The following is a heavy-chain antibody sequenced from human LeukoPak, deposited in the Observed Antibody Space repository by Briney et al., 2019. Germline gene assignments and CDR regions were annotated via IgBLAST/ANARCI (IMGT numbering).Heavy chain of an antibody. Sequence: QPGRSLRLSCAASGFTFSSYGMHWVRQAPGKGLEWVTVISYDGSNKYYADSLKGRFTISRDNSKNTLYLQMNSLRAEDTAVYYCAKDHGSGYDWEYIDYWGQGTLVTVSS. CDR2: ISYDGSNK. J-gene: IGHJ4*02. CDR1: GFTFSSYG. V-gene: IGHV3-30*18. CDR3: AKDHGSGYDWEYIDY. D-gene: IGHD5-12*01.